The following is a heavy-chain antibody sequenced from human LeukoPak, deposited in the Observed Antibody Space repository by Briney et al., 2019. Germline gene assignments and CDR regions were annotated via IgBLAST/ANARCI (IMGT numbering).Heavy chain of an antibody. J-gene: IGHJ4*02. CDR3: ARGGSYYDSSGYYRTSYFDY. CDR1: GGSFSGYY. V-gene: IGHV4-34*01. Sequence: SETLSLTCAVYGGSFSGYYWSWIRQPPGKGLEWIGEINQSGSTNYNPSLKSRVTISVDTSKNQFSLKLSSVTAADTAVYYCARGGSYYDSSGYYRTSYFDYWGQGTLVTVSS. CDR2: INQSGST. D-gene: IGHD3-22*01.